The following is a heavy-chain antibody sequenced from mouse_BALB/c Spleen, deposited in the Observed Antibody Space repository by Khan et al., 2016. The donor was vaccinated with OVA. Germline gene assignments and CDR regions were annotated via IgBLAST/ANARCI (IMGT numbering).Heavy chain of an antibody. CDR2: IFPGTGTT. V-gene: IGHV1S132*01. CDR1: GYTFTSYW. J-gene: IGHJ3*01. CDR3: ARGYFGNYEFVY. D-gene: IGHD2-1*01. Sequence: QVQLQQSGAELVKPGASVKLSCKTSGYTFTSYWIQWVKQRPGQGLGWIGQIFPGTGTTYHNENFKGKATLTVDTSSSTAYMQLSSLTSEDSAVYFGARGYFGNYEFVYWGQGTLVTVSP.